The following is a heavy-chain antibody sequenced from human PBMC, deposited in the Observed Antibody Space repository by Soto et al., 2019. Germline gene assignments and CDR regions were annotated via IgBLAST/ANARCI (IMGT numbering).Heavy chain of an antibody. CDR1: GGSISSGGYY. J-gene: IGHJ6*02. CDR2: LYYSGST. V-gene: IGHV4-31*03. Sequence: TLSLTCTVSGGSISSGGYYWSWIRQHPGKGLEWIGYLYYSGSTYYNPSLKSRVTISVDTSKNQFSLKLSSVTAADTAVYYWASGTDVSPSWDVWGPGTTVTVSS. CDR3: ASGTDVSPSWDV. D-gene: IGHD1-26*01.